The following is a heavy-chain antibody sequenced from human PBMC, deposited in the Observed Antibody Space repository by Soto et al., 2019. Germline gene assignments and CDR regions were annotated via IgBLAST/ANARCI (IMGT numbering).Heavy chain of an antibody. Sequence: DVQLLESGGGVVQSGGSLRLFCSASEFAFSDYSMHWVRQAPGKGPEWVSAISGGGGNTYYAGSVNGRFTISRDNSRNTLYLQMHSLRDDDTALYYCAKETYGSGWTLDSWGQGTRATVSS. CDR2: ISGGGGNT. CDR3: AKETYGSGWTLDS. CDR1: EFAFSDYS. D-gene: IGHD6-19*01. V-gene: IGHV3-23*01. J-gene: IGHJ4*02.